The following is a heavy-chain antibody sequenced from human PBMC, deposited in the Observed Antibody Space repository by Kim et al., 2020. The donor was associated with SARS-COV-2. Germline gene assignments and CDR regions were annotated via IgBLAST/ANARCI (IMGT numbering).Heavy chain of an antibody. CDR1: GFTFSSYS. D-gene: IGHD6-19*01. CDR2: ISSSSSTI. Sequence: GGSLRLSCAASGFTFSSYSMNWVRQAPGKGLEWVSYISSSSSTIYYADSVKGRFTISRDNAKNSLYLQMNSLRDEDTAVYYCARRSSGWFQDYYYYGMDVWGQGTTVTVSS. V-gene: IGHV3-48*02. J-gene: IGHJ6*02. CDR3: ARRSSGWFQDYYYYGMDV.